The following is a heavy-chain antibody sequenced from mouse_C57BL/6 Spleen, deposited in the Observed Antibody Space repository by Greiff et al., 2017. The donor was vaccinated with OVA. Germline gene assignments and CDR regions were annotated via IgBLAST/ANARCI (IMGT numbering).Heavy chain of an antibody. D-gene: IGHD3-3*01. CDR3: ARSRGDLWYFDV. CDR1: GYTFTSYW. CDR2: INPSNGGT. V-gene: IGHV1-53*01. Sequence: QVQLQQPGTELVKPGASVKLSCTASGYTFTSYWMHWVKQRPGQGLEWIGNINPSNGGTNYNAKFTSTATLTVDKSSSTAYMQRSSLTSEDSAVYYCARSRGDLWYFDVWGTGTTVTVSS. J-gene: IGHJ1*03.